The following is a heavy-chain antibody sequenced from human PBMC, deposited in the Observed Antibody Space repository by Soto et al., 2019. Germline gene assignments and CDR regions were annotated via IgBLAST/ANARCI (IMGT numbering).Heavy chain of an antibody. V-gene: IGHV6-1*01. CDR1: GDRVSSNSAA. D-gene: IGHD2-15*01. CDR3: ARGVVVAAIVYYFDY. Sequence: KQSQTLSLTCAISGDRVSSNSAAWNWIRQSPSRGLEWLGRTYYRSKWYNDYAVSVKSRITINPDTSKNQFSLQLNSVTPEDTAVYYCARGVVVAAIVYYFDYWGQGTLVTVSS. J-gene: IGHJ4*02. CDR2: TYYRSKWYN.